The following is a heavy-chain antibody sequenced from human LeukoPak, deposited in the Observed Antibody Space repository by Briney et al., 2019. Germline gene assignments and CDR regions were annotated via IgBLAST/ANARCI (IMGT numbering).Heavy chain of an antibody. CDR3: ARGADILTRYYISKAFDI. D-gene: IGHD3-9*01. V-gene: IGHV4-4*02. CDR2: INHSGDT. J-gene: IGHJ3*02. Sequence: SETLSLTCAVSGASISSDKRWSWVRQPPGNGLEWIGEINHSGDTNYSPSLKSRGTMSADKSKNESPLRLTSVTAADTAVYYCARGADILTRYYISKAFDIWGQGTMVTVSS. CDR1: GASISSDKR.